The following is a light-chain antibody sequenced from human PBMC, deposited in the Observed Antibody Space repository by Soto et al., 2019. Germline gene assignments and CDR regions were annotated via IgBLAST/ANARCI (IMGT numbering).Light chain of an antibody. CDR1: QSVSSY. CDR3: QQRSNWPTWT. J-gene: IGKJ1*01. Sequence: EIVLTQSPATLSLSPGERATLSCRASQSVSSYLAWYQQKPCQAPRLLIYDASNRATVIPARFSGSGSGTDFTLTISILEPEDFAVYYCQQRSNWPTWTFGQGTKVEIK. V-gene: IGKV3-11*01. CDR2: DAS.